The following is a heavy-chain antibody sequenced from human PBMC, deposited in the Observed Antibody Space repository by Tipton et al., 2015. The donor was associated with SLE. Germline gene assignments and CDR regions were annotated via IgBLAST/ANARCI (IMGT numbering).Heavy chain of an antibody. CDR3: VKGRLHYHDTSSGSWFFYYYMDV. Sequence: SLRLSCAASGFTLTSYAMTWVRQAPGKGLEWVSLINSGASRTYYADSVKGRFTISRDNAKNSLYLQMNTLRAEDTAVYYCVKGRLHYHDTSSGSWFFYYYMDVWGKGTTVTVSS. V-gene: IGHV3-23*03. D-gene: IGHD3-22*01. CDR2: INSGASRT. J-gene: IGHJ6*03. CDR1: GFTLTSYA.